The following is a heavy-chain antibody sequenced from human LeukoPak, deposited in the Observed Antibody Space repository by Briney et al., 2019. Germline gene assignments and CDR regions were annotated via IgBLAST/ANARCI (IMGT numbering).Heavy chain of an antibody. Sequence: GASVKVSCKASGGTFSSYAISWVRQAPGQGLEWMGGIIPIFGTANYAQKSQGRVTITADKSTSTAYMELSSLRSEDTAVYYCARDTTMVRGVSKGFDYWGQGTLATVSS. CDR2: IIPIFGTA. D-gene: IGHD3-10*01. CDR1: GGTFSSYA. J-gene: IGHJ4*02. CDR3: ARDTTMVRGVSKGFDY. V-gene: IGHV1-69*06.